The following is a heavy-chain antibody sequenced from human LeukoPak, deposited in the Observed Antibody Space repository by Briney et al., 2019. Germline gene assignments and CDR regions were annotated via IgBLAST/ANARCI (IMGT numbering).Heavy chain of an antibody. Sequence: PGGSLRLSCGTSGFSFSAYGMHWVRQASGKGLEWVAVISYNGGNKFYADSVKGRFTISRDNSKNTMSLQMNSLRAEDTALYYCAKASNSGYFYGSGRYENWFDAWGQGTLVTVSS. CDR3: AKASNSGYFYGSGRYENWFDA. CDR1: GFSFSAYG. CDR2: ISYNGGNK. D-gene: IGHD3-10*01. J-gene: IGHJ5*02. V-gene: IGHV3-30*18.